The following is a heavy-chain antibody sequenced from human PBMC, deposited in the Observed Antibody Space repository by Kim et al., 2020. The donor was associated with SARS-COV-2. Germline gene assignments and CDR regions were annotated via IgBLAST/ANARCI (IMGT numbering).Heavy chain of an antibody. V-gene: IGHV3-23*03. CDR3: AKGWGVSTWHYSDS. CDR2: IYSGDSTK. Sequence: GGSLRLSCAVSGFTFRSYARSWVRQAPGKGLEWVSVIYSGDSTKLYGDSLMCRITMSSDSTKNTLYLQMNGPRAVDTAVYYFAKGWGVSTWHYSDSWGQGTLVTVPS. J-gene: IGHJ4*02. D-gene: IGHD7-27*01. CDR1: GFTFRSYA.